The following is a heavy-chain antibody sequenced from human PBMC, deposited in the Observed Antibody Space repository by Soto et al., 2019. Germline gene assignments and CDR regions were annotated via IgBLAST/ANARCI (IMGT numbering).Heavy chain of an antibody. D-gene: IGHD3-3*01. CDR3: ARVRSYDVWSGYQYVNWFDP. CDR1: GGTFSSYA. J-gene: IGHJ5*02. Sequence: QVQLVQSGAEVKKPGSSVKVSCKASGGTFSSYAISWVRQAPGQGLEWMGGIIPIFGTANYAQKFQGRVTITADESTSTAYMELSSLRSEDTAVYYCARVRSYDVWSGYQYVNWFDPWGQGTLVTVSS. V-gene: IGHV1-69*12. CDR2: IIPIFGTA.